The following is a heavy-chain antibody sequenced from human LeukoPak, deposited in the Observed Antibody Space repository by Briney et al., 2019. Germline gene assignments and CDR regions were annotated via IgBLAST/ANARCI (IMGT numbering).Heavy chain of an antibody. CDR3: ARGTLQLWLQRDAFDI. Sequence: GASVKVSCKASGYTFTSYAMNWVRQAPGQGLEWMGWINTNTGNPTYAQGFTGRFVFSLDTFVSTAYLQISSLKAEDTAVYYCARGTLQLWLQRDAFDIWGQGTMVTVSS. J-gene: IGHJ3*02. V-gene: IGHV7-4-1*02. CDR1: GYTFTSYA. CDR2: INTNTGNP. D-gene: IGHD5-18*01.